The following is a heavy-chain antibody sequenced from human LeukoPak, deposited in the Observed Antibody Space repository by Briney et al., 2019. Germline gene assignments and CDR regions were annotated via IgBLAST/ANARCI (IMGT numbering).Heavy chain of an antibody. CDR3: ARVLGAAAGTWAGWFDP. V-gene: IGHV1-69*05. D-gene: IGHD6-13*01. CDR2: IIPIFGTA. Sequence: ASVKVSCKASGGTFSSYAISWVRQAPGQGLEWMGGIIPIFGTANYAQKFQGRVTVTTDESTSTAYMELSSLRSEDTAVYYCARVLGAAAGTWAGWFDPWGQGTLVTVSS. CDR1: GGTFSSYA. J-gene: IGHJ5*02.